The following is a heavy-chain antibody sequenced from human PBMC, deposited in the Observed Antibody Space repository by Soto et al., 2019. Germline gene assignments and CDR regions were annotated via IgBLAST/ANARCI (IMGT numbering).Heavy chain of an antibody. CDR2: IYYSGST. V-gene: IGHV4-31*03. Sequence: SETLSLTCTVSGGSISSGGYYWSWIRQHPGKGLEWIGYIYYSGSTYYNPSLKSRVTISVDTSKNQFSLKLSSVTAADTAVYYCARDPLGRVATWYSSDDAFDIWGQGTMVTVSS. CDR1: GGSISSGGYY. J-gene: IGHJ3*02. D-gene: IGHD5-12*01. CDR3: ARDPLGRVATWYSSDDAFDI.